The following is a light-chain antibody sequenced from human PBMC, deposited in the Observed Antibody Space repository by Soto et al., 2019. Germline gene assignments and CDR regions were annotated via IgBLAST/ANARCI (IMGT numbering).Light chain of an antibody. CDR1: HDISYY. CDR2: AAS. J-gene: IGKJ2*01. Sequence: DIQLTQSPSFLSASVGDRVTITCRASHDISYYLAWYQQKPGKAPKLLISAASTLHSGVPSRFSGSGSGTEFTLTISSLQPEDFATYYCQQLYSYPRTFGQGTKLEI. V-gene: IGKV1-9*01. CDR3: QQLYSYPRT.